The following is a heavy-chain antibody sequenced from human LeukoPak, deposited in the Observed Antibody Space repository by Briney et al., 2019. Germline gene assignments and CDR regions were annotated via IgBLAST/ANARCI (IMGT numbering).Heavy chain of an antibody. CDR1: GFTFSSYA. CDR2: ISYDGSNK. J-gene: IGHJ4*02. V-gene: IGHV3-30-3*01. CDR3: ARDLVDTAMVTLSFDY. Sequence: PGGSLRLSCAASGFTFSSYAMRWVRQAPGKGLEWVAVISYDGSNKYYADSVKGRFTISRDNSKNTLYLQMNSLRAEDTAVYYCARDLVDTAMVTLSFDYWGQGTLVTVSS. D-gene: IGHD5-18*01.